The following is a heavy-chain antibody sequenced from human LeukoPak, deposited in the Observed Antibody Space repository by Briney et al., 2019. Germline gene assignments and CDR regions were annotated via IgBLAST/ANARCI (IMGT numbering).Heavy chain of an antibody. CDR2: ISYDGSNK. CDR1: GFTFSSYA. D-gene: IGHD6-13*01. Sequence: GRSLRLSCAASGFTFSSYAMHWVRQAPGKGLEWVAVISYDGSNKYYADSVKGRFTISRDNSKNTLYLQMNSLRAEDTAVSYCARADKEGSSWYGAHAFDIWGQGTMVTVSS. V-gene: IGHV3-30-3*01. CDR3: ARADKEGSSWYGAHAFDI. J-gene: IGHJ3*02.